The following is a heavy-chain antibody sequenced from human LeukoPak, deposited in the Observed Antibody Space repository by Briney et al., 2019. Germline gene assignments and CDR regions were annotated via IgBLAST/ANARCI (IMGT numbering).Heavy chain of an antibody. J-gene: IGHJ4*02. V-gene: IGHV3-74*01. CDR3: ARDSFLELWFGELLHGSFDY. Sequence: GGSLRLSCAASGFTFSSYWMHWVRQAPGKGPVWVSRINCDGSSTSYADSVKGRFTISRDNAKNTLYLQMNSLRAEDTAVYYCARDSFLELWFGELLHGSFDYWGQGTLVT. CDR2: INCDGSST. CDR1: GFTFSSYW. D-gene: IGHD3-10*01.